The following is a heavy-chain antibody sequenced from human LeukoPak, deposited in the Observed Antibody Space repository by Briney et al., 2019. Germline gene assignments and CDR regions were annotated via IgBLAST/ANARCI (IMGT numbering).Heavy chain of an antibody. Sequence: GGSLSRSCAASGFTFSSYEMNWVRQAPGKGLEWVSKISSSGSAIYYADSVKGRFTISRDNAKSTLYLQMNSLRAEDTAVYYCARGGSLGYWGYGSLVTVSS. CDR1: GFTFSSYE. J-gene: IGHJ4*01. CDR2: ISSSGSAI. CDR3: ARGGSLGY. V-gene: IGHV3-48*03. D-gene: IGHD6-19*01.